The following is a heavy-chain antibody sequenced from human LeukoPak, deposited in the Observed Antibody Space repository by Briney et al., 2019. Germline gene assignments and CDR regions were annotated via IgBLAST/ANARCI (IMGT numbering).Heavy chain of an antibody. J-gene: IGHJ4*02. Sequence: TGGSLRLSCAASGFTFYDYGMSWVRQAPGKGLEWVSGINWNGGSTGYADSVKGRFTISRDNAKNSLYLQMNSLRAEDAALYHCARAPVAYCGGDCYAADDYWGQGTLVTVSS. CDR1: GFTFYDYG. CDR2: INWNGGST. V-gene: IGHV3-20*01. CDR3: ARAPVAYCGGDCYAADDY. D-gene: IGHD2-21*02.